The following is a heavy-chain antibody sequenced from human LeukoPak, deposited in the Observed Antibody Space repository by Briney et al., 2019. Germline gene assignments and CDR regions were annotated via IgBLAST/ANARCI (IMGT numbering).Heavy chain of an antibody. CDR2: IRGNSETI. D-gene: IGHD5-24*01. CDR1: GFIFSNYG. J-gene: IGHJ5*02. Sequence: PGGSPRLSCTASGFIFSNYGMNWVRQAPGKGLEWISYIRGNSETIHYADSVKGRFTISRDNAKNSLSLQMTSLRAEDTAVYYCVREQDGIDNWFAPWAREPWSPSPQ. CDR3: VREQDGIDNWFAP. V-gene: IGHV3-48*01.